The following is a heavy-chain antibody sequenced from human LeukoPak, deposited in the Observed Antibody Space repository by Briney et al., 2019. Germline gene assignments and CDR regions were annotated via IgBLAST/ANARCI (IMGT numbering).Heavy chain of an antibody. CDR1: GYSISSGYY. D-gene: IGHD5-24*01. V-gene: IGHV4-38-2*02. Sequence: PSETLSLTCTVSGYSISSGYYRGWIRQPPGKGLEWIGSIYHSGSTYYNPSLKSRVTISVDTSKNQFSLKLSSVAAADTAVYYCARDYDGYKPRNVFDYWGQGTLVTVSS. J-gene: IGHJ4*02. CDR2: IYHSGST. CDR3: ARDYDGYKPRNVFDY.